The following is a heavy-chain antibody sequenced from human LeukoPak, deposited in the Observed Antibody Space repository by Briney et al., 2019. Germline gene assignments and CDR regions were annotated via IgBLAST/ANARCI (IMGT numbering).Heavy chain of an antibody. J-gene: IGHJ4*02. Sequence: GGSLRLSCVASGFTFSDAWVTWVRQAPGKGLEWVGRSRNRAKSYTTDYAASVKGRFTISRDDSKSTLYLQMNSLETEDTAVYYCSRDATGDHWGQGTLVSVSS. CDR1: GFTFSDAW. CDR2: SRNRAKSYTT. V-gene: IGHV3-72*01. CDR3: SRDATGDH.